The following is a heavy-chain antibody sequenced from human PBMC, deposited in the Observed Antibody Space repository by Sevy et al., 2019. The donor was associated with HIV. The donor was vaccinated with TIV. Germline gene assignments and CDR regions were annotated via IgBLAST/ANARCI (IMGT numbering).Heavy chain of an antibody. D-gene: IGHD5-12*01. CDR3: ATPLPTIKPTTTGEPRGRAFDI. CDR2: ISYDGSNK. J-gene: IGHJ3*02. V-gene: IGHV3-30*03. Sequence: GGSLRLSCAASGFTFSSYGMHWVRQAPGKGLEWVAVISYDGSNKYYADSVKGRFTISRDNSKNTLNLQMNSLRAEDTAGYYCATPLPTIKPTTTGEPRGRAFDIWGQGTMVTVSS. CDR1: GFTFSSYG.